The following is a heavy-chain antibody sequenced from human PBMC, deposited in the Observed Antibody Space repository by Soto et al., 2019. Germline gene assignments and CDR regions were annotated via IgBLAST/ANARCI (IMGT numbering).Heavy chain of an antibody. D-gene: IGHD3-10*01. J-gene: IGHJ6*03. CDR3: AREFSAMVRGVMYMDV. V-gene: IGHV1-46*03. CDR2: INPSGGST. CDR1: GYTFTSYY. Sequence: GASVKVSCKASGYTFTSYYIHWVRQAPGQGLEWMGIINPSGGSTSYAQKFQGRVTMTRDTSTSTVYMELSSLRSEDTAVYYCAREFSAMVRGVMYMDVWGKGTTVTVSS.